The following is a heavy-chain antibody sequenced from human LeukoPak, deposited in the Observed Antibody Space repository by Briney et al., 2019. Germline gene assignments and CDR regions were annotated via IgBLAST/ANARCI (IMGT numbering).Heavy chain of an antibody. CDR2: ISAYNGNT. CDR1: GYTFTSYG. J-gene: IGHJ4*02. CDR3: ARDWRLGSIADN. Sequence: ASVKVSCKASGYTFTSYGISWVRQAPGQGLEWMGWISAYNGNTNYAQKLQGRVTMTTDTSTSTAYMELSSLRSEDTAVYYCARDWRLGSIADNWGQGTLVTVSS. D-gene: IGHD6-6*01. V-gene: IGHV1-18*01.